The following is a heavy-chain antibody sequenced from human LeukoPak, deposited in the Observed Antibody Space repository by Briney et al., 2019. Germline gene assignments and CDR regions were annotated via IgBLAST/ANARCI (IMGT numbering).Heavy chain of an antibody. J-gene: IGHJ4*02. D-gene: IGHD6-13*01. Sequence: GGSLRLSCVASGFTFHNYGMSWVRQAPGKGLEWVSAISSNSRYIYYADSVKGRFTISRDNAKNTLYLQMNSLRAEDTAVYYCANFGIAAVGTNGWGQGTLVTVSS. CDR1: GFTFHNYG. CDR3: ANFGIAAVGTNG. CDR2: ISSNSRYI. V-gene: IGHV3-21*01.